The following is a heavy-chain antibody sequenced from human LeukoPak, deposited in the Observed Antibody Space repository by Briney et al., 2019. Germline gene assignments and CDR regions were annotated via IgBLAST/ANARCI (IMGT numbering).Heavy chain of an antibody. CDR1: GDSVSSNSAA. D-gene: IGHD5-18*01. V-gene: IGHV6-1*01. J-gene: IGHJ6*03. CDR2: TYYRSKWYN. CDR3: ARGLGGYSYGYNYYYYMDV. Sequence: SQTLSLTCAISGDSVSSNSAAWNWIRQSPSRGLEWLGRTYYRSKWYNDYAVSVKSRITINPDTSKNQFSLKLSSVTAADTAVYYCARGLGGYSYGYNYYYYMDVWGKGTTVTVSS.